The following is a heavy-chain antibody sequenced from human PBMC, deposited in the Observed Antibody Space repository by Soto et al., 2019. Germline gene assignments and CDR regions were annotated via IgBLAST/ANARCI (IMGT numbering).Heavy chain of an antibody. CDR1: GYSFTSYW. CDR3: ARMAYCGGDCYGYFDY. V-gene: IGHV5-51*01. D-gene: IGHD2-21*02. J-gene: IGHJ4*02. CDR2: IYPGDSDT. Sequence: GESLKISCKGSGYSFTSYWIGWVRQMPGKGLEWMGIIYPGDSDTRYSPSFQGQVTISADKSISTAYLQWSSLKASDTAMYYCARMAYCGGDCYGYFDYWGQGTLVTVSS.